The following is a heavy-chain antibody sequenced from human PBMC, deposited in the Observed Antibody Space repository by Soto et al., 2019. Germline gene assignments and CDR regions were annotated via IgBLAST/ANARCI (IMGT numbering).Heavy chain of an antibody. CDR1: GFTFSSYA. CDR3: ARERIQRWFDY. CDR2: ISYDGSNK. Sequence: GGSLRLSCAASGFTFSSYAMHWVRQAPGKGLEWVAVISYDGSNKYYADSVKGRFTISRDNSKNTLYLQMNSLRAEDTAVYYCARERIQRWFDYWGQGTLVTVSS. D-gene: IGHD5-18*01. V-gene: IGHV3-30-3*01. J-gene: IGHJ4*02.